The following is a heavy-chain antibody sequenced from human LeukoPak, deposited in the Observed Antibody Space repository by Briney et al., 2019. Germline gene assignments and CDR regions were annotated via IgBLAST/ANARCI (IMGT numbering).Heavy chain of an antibody. CDR1: GGPISSTNW. CDR2: IYHSGST. J-gene: IGHJ2*01. Sequence: SGTLSLTCAVSGGPISSTNWWSWVRQPPGKGLEWIGEIYHSGSTYYNPSLKGRVTISVDTSKNQFSLKLSSVTAADTAVYYCARAFRARYFDLWGRGTLVTVSS. CDR3: ARAFRARYFDL. V-gene: IGHV4-4*02. D-gene: IGHD2/OR15-2a*01.